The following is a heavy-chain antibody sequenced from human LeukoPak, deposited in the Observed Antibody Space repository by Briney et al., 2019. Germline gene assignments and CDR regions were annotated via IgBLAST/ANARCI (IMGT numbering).Heavy chain of an antibody. V-gene: IGHV4-59*08. D-gene: IGHD6-19*01. CDR3: ARYSSGGYYFDY. CDR1: GGSATNYY. Sequence: PSETLSLTCTVSGGSATNYYWSWIRQPPGEGLEWIGYIYYSGSTHYNPSLKSRLTISVDTSKNQFSLKLTSMTAADTAVYYCARYSSGGYYFDYWGQGTLVTVSS. J-gene: IGHJ4*02. CDR2: IYYSGST.